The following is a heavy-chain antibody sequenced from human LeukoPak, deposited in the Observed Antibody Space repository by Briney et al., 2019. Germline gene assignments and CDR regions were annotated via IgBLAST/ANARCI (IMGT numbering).Heavy chain of an antibody. D-gene: IGHD3-22*01. V-gene: IGHV4-34*01. CDR2: INHSGST. CDR1: GGSFSGYY. J-gene: IGHJ4*02. CDR3: AGALSPYYYDSSGDQGYFDY. Sequence: SETLSLTCAVYGGSFSGYYWSWIRQPPGKGLEWIGEINHSGSTNYNPSLKSRVTISVDTSKNQFSLKLSSVTAADTAVYYCAGALSPYYYDSSGDQGYFDYWGQGTLVTVSS.